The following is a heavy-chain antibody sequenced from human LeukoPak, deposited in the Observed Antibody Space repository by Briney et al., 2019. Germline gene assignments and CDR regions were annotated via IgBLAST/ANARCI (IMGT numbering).Heavy chain of an antibody. Sequence: SETLSLTCTVSGGSISSNYWSWIRQPPGKGLEWIGYIYSSGSATYNPSLRSRATISVDTSKNEFSLRLSSVTAADTAVYYCARHGTWNLDYWGQGTLVTVSS. D-gene: IGHD1-1*01. CDR2: IYSSGSA. V-gene: IGHV4-4*09. CDR3: ARHGTWNLDY. CDR1: GGSISSNY. J-gene: IGHJ4*02.